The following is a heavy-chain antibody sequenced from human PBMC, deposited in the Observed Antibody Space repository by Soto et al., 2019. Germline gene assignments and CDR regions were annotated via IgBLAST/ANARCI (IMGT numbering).Heavy chain of an antibody. CDR3: ARDGPLRFLEWKVGYYYYMDV. J-gene: IGHJ6*03. Sequence: SETLSLTCAVYGGSFSGYYWSWIRQPPGKGLEWIGEINHSGSTNYNPSLKSRVTISVDTSKNQFSLKLSSVTAADTAVYYCARDGPLRFLEWKVGYYYYMDVWGKGTTVTVSS. D-gene: IGHD3-3*01. CDR2: INHSGST. CDR1: GGSFSGYY. V-gene: IGHV4-34*01.